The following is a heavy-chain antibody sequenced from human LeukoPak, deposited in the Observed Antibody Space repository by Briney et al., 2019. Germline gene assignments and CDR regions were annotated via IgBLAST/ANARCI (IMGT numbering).Heavy chain of an antibody. V-gene: IGHV4-59*08. CDR3: ARRRHNFDFYDV. CDR2: IYYSGST. J-gene: IGHJ3*01. CDR1: GGSISSYY. D-gene: IGHD3/OR15-3a*01. Sequence: SETLSLTCTVSGGSISSYYWSWIRQPPGKGLEWIGYIYYSGSTNYNPSLKSRVTISVDTSKNQFSLKLSSVTAADTAVYYCARRRHNFDFYDVWGQGTRVTVSS.